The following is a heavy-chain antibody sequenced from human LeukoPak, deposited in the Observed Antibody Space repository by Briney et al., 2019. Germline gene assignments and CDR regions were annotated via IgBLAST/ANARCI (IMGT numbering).Heavy chain of an antibody. CDR1: GGSFSGYY. J-gene: IGHJ3*02. CDR3: ASLWPYQLSAFDI. V-gene: IGHV4-34*01. D-gene: IGHD2-2*01. CDR2: INHSGST. Sequence: SETLSLTCAVYGGSFSGYYWSWIRQPPGKGLEWIGEINHSGSTNYNPSLKSRVTISVDTSKDQFSLKLSSVTAADTAVYYCASLWPYQLSAFDIWGQGTMVTVSS.